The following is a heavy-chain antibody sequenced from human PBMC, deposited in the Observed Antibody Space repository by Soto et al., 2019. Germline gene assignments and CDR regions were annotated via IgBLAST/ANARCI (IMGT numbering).Heavy chain of an antibody. J-gene: IGHJ4*02. CDR3: AKDIGNGFFSGWSFDY. Sequence: EVQLVESGGGLVQPGRSLRLSCAGSVFTFDDYAVHWVRQAPGKGLEWVSGISWNSGSIGYADSVKGRFTISRDNAKNSLYLQMNSLRAEDTALYYCAKDIGNGFFSGWSFDYWGQGTLVTVSS. CDR1: VFTFDDYA. CDR2: ISWNSGSI. D-gene: IGHD6-19*01. V-gene: IGHV3-9*01.